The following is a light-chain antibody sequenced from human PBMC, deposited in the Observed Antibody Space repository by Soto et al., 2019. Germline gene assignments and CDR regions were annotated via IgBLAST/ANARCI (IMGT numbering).Light chain of an antibody. Sequence: QAALTQPASVSASPGRSITIACTGSSSDVGAYHFVSWYQHHPGKAPKLILYEVTARPSGVSSRFSGSKSGNTASLTISGLQADDEANYYCSSYTSSNTPYVFGTGTKVTVL. V-gene: IGLV2-14*01. CDR3: SSYTSSNTPYV. J-gene: IGLJ1*01. CDR2: EVT. CDR1: SSDVGAYHF.